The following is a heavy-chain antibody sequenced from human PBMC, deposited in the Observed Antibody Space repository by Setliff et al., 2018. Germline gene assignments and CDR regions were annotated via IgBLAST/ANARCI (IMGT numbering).Heavy chain of an antibody. Sequence: SETLSLTCTVSGGSISSGGYYWSWIRQHPGKGLEWIGYIYYSGSTSYYNPSLKSRVTISVDTSKNQFSLKLSSVTAADAAVYFCARLSGFLYMDVWGKGTTVTVSS. CDR1: GGSISSGGYY. CDR2: IYYSGSTS. J-gene: IGHJ6*03. V-gene: IGHV4-31*03. CDR3: ARLSGFLYMDV. D-gene: IGHD3-3*01.